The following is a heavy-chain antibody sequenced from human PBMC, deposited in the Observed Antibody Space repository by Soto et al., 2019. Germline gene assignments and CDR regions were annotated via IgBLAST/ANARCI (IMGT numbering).Heavy chain of an antibody. CDR3: AKGVDSVVVTGSVLGYYYGMAV. D-gene: IGHD2-2*01. CDR1: GFTFSSYA. Sequence: EVQLLESGGGLVQPGGSLRLSCAASGFTFSSYAMNWVRQAPGKGLECVSGISGSGGTTYYADSVKGRFTISRDNSKKTLYLQMNSLRVEDTAVYYCAKGVDSVVVTGSVLGYYYGMAVWGQGTTVNVSS. CDR2: ISGSGGTT. V-gene: IGHV3-23*01. J-gene: IGHJ6*01.